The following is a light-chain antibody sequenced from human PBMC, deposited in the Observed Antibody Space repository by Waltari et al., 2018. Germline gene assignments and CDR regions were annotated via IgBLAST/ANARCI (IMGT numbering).Light chain of an antibody. J-gene: IGKJ2*01. CDR2: DAT. Sequence: DIQMTQSPSTLSASVGDRVTITCRASQSISSWLAWYKQKPGRAPKRLIYDATRLESGVPSRFSGSSSGTEFTLTISSLQPDDFATYYCQHYYSYLAYTFGQGTKLEIK. CDR1: QSISSW. V-gene: IGKV1-5*01. CDR3: QHYYSYLAYT.